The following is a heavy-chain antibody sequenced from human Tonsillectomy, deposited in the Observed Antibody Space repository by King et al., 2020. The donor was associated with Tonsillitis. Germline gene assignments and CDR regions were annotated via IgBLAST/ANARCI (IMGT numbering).Heavy chain of an antibody. CDR3: AKDPVATIPYRYYYYGMDV. CDR1: GFTFSSYA. V-gene: IGHV3-23*04. D-gene: IGHD5-24*01. Sequence: EVQPVESGGGLVQPGGSLRLSCAASGFTFSSYAMSWVRQAPGKGLEWVSAISGSGAGTYYADSVKGRFTISRDNSKNTLYLQMNSLRAEDTAVYYCAKDPVATIPYRYYYYGMDVWGQGTTVTVSS. J-gene: IGHJ6*02. CDR2: ISGSGAGT.